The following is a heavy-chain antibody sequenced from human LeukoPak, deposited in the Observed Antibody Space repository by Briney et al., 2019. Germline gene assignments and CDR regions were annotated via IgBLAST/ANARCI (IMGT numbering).Heavy chain of an antibody. Sequence: SETLSLTCAVSGYSISGGYYWGWIRQPPGKGLEWIGSIFHSGTTYYNPSLKSRVTISVDTSKNQFSLKLSSVTAADTAVYYCARGGGTIKGYFDLWGRSTLVTVSS. V-gene: IGHV4-38-2*01. CDR2: IFHSGTT. J-gene: IGHJ2*01. CDR3: ARGGGTIKGYFDL. CDR1: GYSISGGYY. D-gene: IGHD1-1*01.